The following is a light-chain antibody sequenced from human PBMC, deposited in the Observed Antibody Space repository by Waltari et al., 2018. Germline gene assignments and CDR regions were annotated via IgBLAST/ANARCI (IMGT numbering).Light chain of an antibody. Sequence: QSALTQPRSVSGSPGQSVTISCTGTSSDVGGYNYVPWYQQNPGKAPKLMIDDVSKRPSGVPDRFSGSKSGNTASLTISGLQAEDDGDYYCYSYSGSFVFGTGTQVTVL. V-gene: IGLV2-11*01. CDR3: YSYSGSFV. J-gene: IGLJ1*01. CDR2: DVS. CDR1: SSDVGGYNY.